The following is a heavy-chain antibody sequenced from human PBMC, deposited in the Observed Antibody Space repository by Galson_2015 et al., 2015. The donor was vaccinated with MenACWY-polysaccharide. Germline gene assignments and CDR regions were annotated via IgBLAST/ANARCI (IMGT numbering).Heavy chain of an antibody. Sequence: SLRLSCAASGFSLGAWYMSWIRQAPGKGLEWLSYISKSGDSIYYGDSVKGRFAISRDNAKNSLYLQLNSLEVEDTAIYCCARGHYGLDVWGQGTTVTVS. CDR3: ARGHYGLDV. J-gene: IGHJ6*02. V-gene: IGHV3-11*01. CDR1: GFSLGAWY. CDR2: ISKSGDSI.